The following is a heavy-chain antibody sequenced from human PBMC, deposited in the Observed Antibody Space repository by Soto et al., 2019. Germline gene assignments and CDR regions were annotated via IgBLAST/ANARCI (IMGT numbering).Heavy chain of an antibody. Sequence: SETLSLTCPFSGGSISSGGYYWSWIRQHPGKGLEWIGYIYYSGRTDYNPSLKSRVTISVDTSKNQFSLKLSSVTAADTAVYYCARVFSDSSSFFDPWGQGTLVTVSS. CDR3: ARVFSDSSSFFDP. J-gene: IGHJ5*02. D-gene: IGHD6-13*01. CDR1: GGSISSGGYY. V-gene: IGHV4-31*03. CDR2: IYYSGRT.